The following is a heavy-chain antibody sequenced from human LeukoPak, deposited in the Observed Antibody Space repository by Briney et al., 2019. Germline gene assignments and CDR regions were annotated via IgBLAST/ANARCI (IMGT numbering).Heavy chain of an antibody. Sequence: SETLSLTCTVSGGSISGYYWSWIRQPPGKGLEWIGEINYSGSTNYNPSLKSRVTISVDTSKNQFSLKLSSVTAADTAVYYCAGYSRLRGFDYWGQGTLVTVSS. D-gene: IGHD4-17*01. CDR2: INYSGST. J-gene: IGHJ4*02. CDR3: AGYSRLRGFDY. CDR1: GGSISGYY. V-gene: IGHV4-34*01.